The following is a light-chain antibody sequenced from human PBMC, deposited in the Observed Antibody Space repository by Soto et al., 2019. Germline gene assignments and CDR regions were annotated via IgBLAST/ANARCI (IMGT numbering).Light chain of an antibody. V-gene: IGKV1-39*01. CDR3: HQSYSTLFT. J-gene: IGKJ3*01. CDR2: AAS. CDR1: QSISSY. Sequence: DIQMTQSPSSLSASVGDRVTITCRASQSISSYLNWYQQKPGKAPKLLIYAASSLQSGVPSRFSGSGSGTDFTLTIISLQPEDFATYYCHQSYSTLFTFGPGTKVDI.